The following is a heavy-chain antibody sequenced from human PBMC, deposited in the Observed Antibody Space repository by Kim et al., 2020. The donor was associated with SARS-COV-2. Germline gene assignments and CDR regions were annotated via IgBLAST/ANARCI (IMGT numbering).Heavy chain of an antibody. CDR1: GFTFSSYS. V-gene: IGHV3-48*02. CDR2: ISSSRNTI. J-gene: IGHJ3*02. Sequence: GGSLRLSCAASGFTFSSYSMNWVRQAPGKGLEWGSYISSSRNTIHDADSVKGRFTISRENAKNSLYLQMNSLRDEDTALYYCARDRNNAFDIWGQGTMVTVSS. CDR3: ARDRNNAFDI.